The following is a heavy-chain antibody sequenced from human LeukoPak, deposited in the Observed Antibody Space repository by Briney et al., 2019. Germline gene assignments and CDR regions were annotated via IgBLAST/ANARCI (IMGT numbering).Heavy chain of an antibody. CDR1: GFTFDDYA. Sequence: AGGSLRLSCAASGFTFDDYAMHWVRQAPGKGLEWVSGISWNSGSIGYADSVKGRFTISRDNAKNSLYLQMNSLRAEDTALYYCAKDISWGSPGDDAFDIWGQGTMVTVSS. J-gene: IGHJ3*02. CDR2: ISWNSGSI. V-gene: IGHV3-9*01. CDR3: AKDISWGSPGDDAFDI. D-gene: IGHD3-10*01.